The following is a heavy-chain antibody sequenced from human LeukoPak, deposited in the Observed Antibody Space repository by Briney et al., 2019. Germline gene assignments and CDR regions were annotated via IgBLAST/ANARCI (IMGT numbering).Heavy chain of an antibody. D-gene: IGHD2-2*02. CDR2: IIPIFGTA. CDR1: GGTFSSYA. CDR3: ARNTAAIVLRYFYFYMDV. Sequence: ASVKVSCKASGGTFSSYAISWVRQAPGQGLEWMGGIIPIFGTANYAQKFQGRVTITADESTSTAYMELSSLRAEDTAVYYCARNTAAIVLRYFYFYMDVWGKGTTVTVSS. V-gene: IGHV1-69*13. J-gene: IGHJ6*03.